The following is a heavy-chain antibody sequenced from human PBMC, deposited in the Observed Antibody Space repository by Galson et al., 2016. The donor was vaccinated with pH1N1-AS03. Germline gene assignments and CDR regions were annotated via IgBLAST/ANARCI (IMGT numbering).Heavy chain of an antibody. Sequence: SLRLSCAASGFTFSGYTMSWVRQAPGKGLEWVSSISSSTSYIYYGDSVKGRFTISRDNVKNSLYLQMTSLRAEDTAVYYCSRGDYCSSTSCFWPPLYGMDVWGQGTTVTVSS. CDR3: SRGDYCSSTSCFWPPLYGMDV. J-gene: IGHJ6*02. V-gene: IGHV3-21*01. D-gene: IGHD2-2*01. CDR2: ISSSTSYI. CDR1: GFTFSGYT.